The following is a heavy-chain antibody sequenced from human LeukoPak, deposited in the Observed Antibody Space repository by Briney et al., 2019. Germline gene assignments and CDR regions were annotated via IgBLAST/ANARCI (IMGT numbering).Heavy chain of an antibody. D-gene: IGHD1-14*01. CDR1: GYTFTDYY. V-gene: IGHV1-69-2*01. CDR3: ATDLQNEGTGIR. CDR2: VDPEDGET. Sequence: ASVKVSCRVSGYTFTDYYMHWVQQAPGKGLEWMGLVDPEDGETIYAEKFQGRVTITADTSTDTAYMELSSLRSEDTAVYYCATDLQNEGTGIRWGQGTLVTVSS. J-gene: IGHJ4*02.